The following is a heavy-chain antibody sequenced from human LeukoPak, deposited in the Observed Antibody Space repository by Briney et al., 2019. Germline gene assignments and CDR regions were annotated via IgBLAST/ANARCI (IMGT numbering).Heavy chain of an antibody. CDR1: GFTFSSYS. D-gene: IGHD3-10*02. Sequence: GGSLRLSCAASGFTFSSYSMNWVRQAPGKGLEWVSSISSISSYIYYAASVKGRFTISRDNSKNTLYLQMNSLRAEDTAVYYCAKEVYVYFDYWGQGTLVTVSS. CDR3: AKEVYVYFDY. V-gene: IGHV3-21*04. CDR2: ISSISSYI. J-gene: IGHJ4*02.